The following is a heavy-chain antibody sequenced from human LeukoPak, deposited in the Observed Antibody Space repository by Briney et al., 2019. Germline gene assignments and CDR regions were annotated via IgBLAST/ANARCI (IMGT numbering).Heavy chain of an antibody. CDR1: GYTFTSYG. V-gene: IGHV1-18*04. CDR3: ASTYSGCDYGWFDP. D-gene: IGHD5-12*01. CDR2: ISAYNGNT. Sequence: ASVKVSCKASGYTFTSYGISWVRQAPGQGLEWMGWISAYNGNTNYAQKLQGRVTMTTDTSTSTAYMELRSLRSDDTAVYYCASTYSGCDYGWFDPWGQGTLVTVSS. J-gene: IGHJ5*02.